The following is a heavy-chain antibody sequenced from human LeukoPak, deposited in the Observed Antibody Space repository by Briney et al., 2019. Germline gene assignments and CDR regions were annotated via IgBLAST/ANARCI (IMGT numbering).Heavy chain of an antibody. J-gene: IGHJ3*02. D-gene: IGHD2-2*01. V-gene: IGHV1-69*05. CDR1: GGTFSSYA. CDR2: IILIFGTA. CDR3: ATFVVVVPAATYDALDN. Sequence: SVKVSCKASGGTFSSYAISWVRQAPGQGLEWMGGIILIFGTANYAQKFQGRVTITTDESTSTAYMELSSLKSEDTAVYYCATFVVVVPAATYDALDNWGQGTLVTVSS.